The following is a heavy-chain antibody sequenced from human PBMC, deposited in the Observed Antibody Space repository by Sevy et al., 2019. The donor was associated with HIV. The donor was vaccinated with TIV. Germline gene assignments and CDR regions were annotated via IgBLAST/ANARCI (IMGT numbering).Heavy chain of an antibody. CDR2: ISSSSSYI. Sequence: GGSLRLSCAASGFTFSSYSMNWVRQAPGKGLEWVSSISSSSSYIYYADSVKGRFTIPRDNAKNSLYLQMNSLRAEDTAVYYCARGVGDYIWGSYNFDYWGQGTLVTVSS. J-gene: IGHJ4*02. V-gene: IGHV3-21*01. CDR3: ARGVGDYIWGSYNFDY. CDR1: GFTFSSYS. D-gene: IGHD3-16*01.